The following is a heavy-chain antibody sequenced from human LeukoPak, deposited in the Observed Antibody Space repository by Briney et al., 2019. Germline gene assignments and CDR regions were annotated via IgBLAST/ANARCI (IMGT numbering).Heavy chain of an antibody. D-gene: IGHD5-24*01. CDR1: GFTFSSYS. V-gene: IGHV3-21*01. J-gene: IGHJ3*02. CDR2: ISSSSSYI. Sequence: GGSLSLSCAASGFTFSSYSMNWVRQAPGKGLEWVSSISSSSSYIYYADSVKGRFTISRDNSKNTLFLQMNSLRAEDTAVYYCARGDFRWEMATTIAFDIWGQGTMVTVSS. CDR3: ARGDFRWEMATTIAFDI.